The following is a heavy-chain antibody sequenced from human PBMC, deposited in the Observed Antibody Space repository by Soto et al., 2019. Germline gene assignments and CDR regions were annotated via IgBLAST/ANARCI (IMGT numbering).Heavy chain of an antibody. CDR1: GFTFSSYW. J-gene: IGHJ4*02. D-gene: IGHD3-9*01. CDR2: IKQDGSEK. Sequence: EVQLVESGGGLVQPGGSLRLSCAASGFTFSSYWMSWVRQAPGKGLEGVAKIKQDGSEKYYVDSVKGRFTISRDNAKNSLYLQMNSLRAEDAAVYYCARDGILRYFDWLPSPADYWGQGTLVTVSS. CDR3: ARDGILRYFDWLPSPADY. V-gene: IGHV3-7*04.